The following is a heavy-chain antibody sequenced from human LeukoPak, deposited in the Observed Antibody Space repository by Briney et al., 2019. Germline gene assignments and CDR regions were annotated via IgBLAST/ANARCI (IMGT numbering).Heavy chain of an antibody. J-gene: IGHJ4*02. V-gene: IGHV4-31*03. CDR1: GGSISSGGYY. D-gene: IGHD3-10*01. CDR2: INHSGST. CDR3: AGSMVRGGGY. Sequence: PSQTLSLTCTVSGGSISSGGYYWSWIRQPPGKGLEWIGEINHSGSTNYNPSLKSRVTISVDTSKNQFSLKLSSVTAADTAVYYCAGSMVRGGGYWGQGTLVTVSS.